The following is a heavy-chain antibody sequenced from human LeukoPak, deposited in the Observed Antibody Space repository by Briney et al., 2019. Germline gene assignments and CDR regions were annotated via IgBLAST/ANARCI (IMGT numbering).Heavy chain of an antibody. D-gene: IGHD6-25*01. Sequence: GGSLRLSCAASGFTFSNAWMSWVRQAPGKGLEWVGRIKSKTDGGTTDYAAPVKGRFTISRDDSKNTLYLQMNSLKTEDTAVYYCTTDYSSGNPRELYYFDYGGQGTLVTVSS. CDR1: GFTFSNAW. CDR3: TTDYSSGNPRELYYFDY. CDR2: IKSKTDGGTT. J-gene: IGHJ4*02. V-gene: IGHV3-15*01.